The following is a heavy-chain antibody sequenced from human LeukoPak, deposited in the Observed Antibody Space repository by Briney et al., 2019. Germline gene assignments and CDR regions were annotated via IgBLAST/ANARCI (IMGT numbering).Heavy chain of an antibody. CDR1: GFTFSSYE. V-gene: IGHV3-48*03. D-gene: IGHD2-15*01. Sequence: GGSLRLSCAASGFTFSSYEMNWVRQAPGKGLEWVSYISSSGSAIYYADSVKGRFTISRDNAKNSLYLQMNSLRAEDTAVYYCARERVVVVAATPNYYYYGMDVWGQGTTVTVS. CDR2: ISSSGSAI. J-gene: IGHJ6*02. CDR3: ARERVVVVAATPNYYYYGMDV.